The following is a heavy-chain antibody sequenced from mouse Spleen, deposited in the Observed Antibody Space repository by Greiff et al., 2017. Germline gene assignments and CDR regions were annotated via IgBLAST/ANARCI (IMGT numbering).Heavy chain of an antibody. V-gene: IGHV1-54*01. CDR3: ARSDGYGY. J-gene: IGHJ2*01. CDR2: INPGSGGT. CDR1: GYAFTNYL. Sequence: QVQLQQSGAELVRPGTSVKVSCKASGYAFTNYLIEWVKQRPGQGLEWIGVINPGSGGTNYNEKFKGKATLTADKSSSTAYMQLSSLTSDDSAVYFCARSDGYGYWGQGTTLTVSS. D-gene: IGHD1-2*01.